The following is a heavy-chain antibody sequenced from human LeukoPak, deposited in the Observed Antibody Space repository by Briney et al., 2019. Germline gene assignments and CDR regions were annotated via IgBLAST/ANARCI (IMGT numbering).Heavy chain of an antibody. J-gene: IGHJ1*01. CDR2: INHSGST. CDR3: ARAAAAGTHFQH. D-gene: IGHD6-13*01. V-gene: IGHV4-34*01. Sequence: SETLSLTCAVYGGSFSGYYWSWIRQPPGKGLEWIGEINHSGSTNYNPSLKSRVTISVDTSKNQFSLKLSSVTAADTAVYYCARAAAAGTHFQHWGQGTLVTVPS. CDR1: GGSFSGYY.